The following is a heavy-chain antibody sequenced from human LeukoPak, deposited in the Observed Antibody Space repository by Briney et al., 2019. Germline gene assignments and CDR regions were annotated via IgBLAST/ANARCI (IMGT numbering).Heavy chain of an antibody. Sequence: PSETLSLTCAVYGGSFSGYYWSWIRQPPGKGLEWIGEINHSGSTNYNPSLKSRDTISVDTSKNQFSLKLSSVTAADTAVYYCARGPRITIFGVVRGPYYFDYWGQGTLVTVSS. CDR2: INHSGST. D-gene: IGHD3-3*01. J-gene: IGHJ4*02. CDR3: ARGPRITIFGVVRGPYYFDY. CDR1: GGSFSGYY. V-gene: IGHV4-34*01.